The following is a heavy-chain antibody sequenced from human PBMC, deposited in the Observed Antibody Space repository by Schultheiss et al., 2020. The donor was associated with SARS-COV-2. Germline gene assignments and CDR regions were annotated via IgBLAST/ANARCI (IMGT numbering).Heavy chain of an antibody. D-gene: IGHD5-12*01. V-gene: IGHV3-21*04. J-gene: IGHJ4*02. CDR1: GFTFSSYG. Sequence: GGSLRLSCAASGFTFSSYGMHWVRQAPGKGLEWVSSISSSSSYIYYADSVKGRFTISRDNAKNSLYLQMNSLRAEDTAVYYCAKAPATTLYYFDYWGQGTLVTVSS. CDR2: ISSSSSYI. CDR3: AKAPATTLYYFDY.